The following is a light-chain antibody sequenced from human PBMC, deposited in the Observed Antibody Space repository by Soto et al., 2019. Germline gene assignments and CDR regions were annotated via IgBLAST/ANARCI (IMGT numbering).Light chain of an antibody. J-gene: IGKJ3*01. CDR1: QSVSSSY. CDR3: QQYGSSPLFS. Sequence: EIVLTQSPGTLSLSPGERATLSCRASQSVSSSYLAWYQQRPGQAPRLLIYGVSSRATGIPDRFTASGSGTVFTLTISRLEPEDFAVYYCQQYGSSPLFSFGPGTKVDIK. CDR2: GVS. V-gene: IGKV3-20*01.